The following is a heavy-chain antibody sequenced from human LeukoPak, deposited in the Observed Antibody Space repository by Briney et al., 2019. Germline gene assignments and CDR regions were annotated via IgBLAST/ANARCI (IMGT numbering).Heavy chain of an antibody. CDR2: ISSSGSTI. Sequence: GGSLRLSCAASGFTFSSYEMNWVRQAPGKGLEWVSYISSSGSTIYYADSVKGRFTISRDNAKNSLYLQMNSLRAEDTAVYYCARDQRRPLIAVVGTVDYWGQGTLVTVSS. D-gene: IGHD6-19*01. CDR1: GFTFSSYE. V-gene: IGHV3-48*03. J-gene: IGHJ4*02. CDR3: ARDQRRPLIAVVGTVDY.